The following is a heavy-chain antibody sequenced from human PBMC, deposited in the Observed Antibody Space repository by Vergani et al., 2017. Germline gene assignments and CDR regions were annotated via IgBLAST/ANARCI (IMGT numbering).Heavy chain of an antibody. CDR3: ARAANYEFWSGYLYYFDY. CDR1: GGSISSSSYY. J-gene: IGHJ4*02. D-gene: IGHD3-3*01. CDR2: IYYSGST. Sequence: QLQLQESGPGLVKPSETLSLTCTVSGGSISSSSYYWGWIRQPPGKGLEWIGSIYYSGSTYYNPSLKSRVTISVDTSKNQFSLKLSSVTAADTAVYYCARAANYEFWSGYLYYFDYWGQGTLVTVSS. V-gene: IGHV4-39*07.